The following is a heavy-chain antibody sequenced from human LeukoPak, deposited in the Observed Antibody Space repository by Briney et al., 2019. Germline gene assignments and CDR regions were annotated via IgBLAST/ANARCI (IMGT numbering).Heavy chain of an antibody. CDR2: IYSGGST. J-gene: IGHJ4*02. Sequence: QAGGYLRRYGAASGFTVSTSYRSWVRQAPGKGLEWVLVIYSGGSTYYADSVKGRFTISRANSKNTLYVQMNSLRDEDTAVYYCASVSSNGNFDYWGQGTLVTVSS. CDR1: GFTVSTSY. V-gene: IGHV3-53*01. CDR3: ASVSSNGNFDY. D-gene: IGHD6-13*01.